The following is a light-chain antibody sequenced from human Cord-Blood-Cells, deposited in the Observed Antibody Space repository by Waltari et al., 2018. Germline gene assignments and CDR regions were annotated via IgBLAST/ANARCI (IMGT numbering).Light chain of an antibody. Sequence: QSALPQPASVSGSPGQSITISCTGTSSDVGSYNLFSWYQQHPGKAPKLMIYEGSKRHAGVSNRVSGSQSGNPASLTISGLQAEDEADYYCCSYAGSSTYVVFGGGTKLTVL. J-gene: IGLJ2*01. CDR2: EGS. CDR1: SSDVGSYNL. V-gene: IGLV2-23*01. CDR3: CSYAGSSTYVV.